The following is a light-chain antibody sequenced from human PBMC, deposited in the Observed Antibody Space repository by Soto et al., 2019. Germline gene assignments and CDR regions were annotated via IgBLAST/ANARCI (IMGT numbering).Light chain of an antibody. CDR1: SSNIGSNT. CDR3: AALDDSLNGPHVV. V-gene: IGLV1-44*01. CDR2: SNN. J-gene: IGLJ2*01. Sequence: QSVLTQPPSASGTPGQRVTISCSGSSSNIGSNTLNWYQQLPGTAPKLLIYSNNQRPSGVPDRFSGSKSGTSASLAISGLQSEDEADYHCAALDDSLNGPHVVFGGGTKLTVL.